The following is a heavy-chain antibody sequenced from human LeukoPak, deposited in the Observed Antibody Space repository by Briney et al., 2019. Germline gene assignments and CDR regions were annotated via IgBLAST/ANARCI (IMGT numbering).Heavy chain of an antibody. CDR3: ARARGYSYGLMGWFDP. D-gene: IGHD5-18*01. V-gene: IGHV4-34*01. CDR2: SNHSGST. J-gene: IGHJ5*02. Sequence: ASETLSLTCAVYGGSFSGYYWSWIRQPPGKGLEWIGESNHSGSTNYNPSLKSRVTISVDTSKNQFSLKLRSVTAADTAVYYCARARGYSYGLMGWFDPWGQGTLVTVSS. CDR1: GGSFSGYY.